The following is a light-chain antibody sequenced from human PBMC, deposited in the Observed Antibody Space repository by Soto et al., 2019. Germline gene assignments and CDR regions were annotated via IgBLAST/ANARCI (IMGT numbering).Light chain of an antibody. CDR2: GAS. V-gene: IGKV3-15*01. Sequence: EILMTQSPATLSVSPGERVTLSCRASQSVRSYLAWYQQKPGQPPRLLIYGASTRATGIPARFSGSGSGTEFTLTIGSLQSEDFAVYYCQQYNNWPRTFGQGAKVEIK. CDR1: QSVRSY. J-gene: IGKJ1*01. CDR3: QQYNNWPRT.